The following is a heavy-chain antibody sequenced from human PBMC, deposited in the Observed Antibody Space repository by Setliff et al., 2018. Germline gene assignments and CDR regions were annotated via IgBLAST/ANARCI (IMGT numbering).Heavy chain of an antibody. Sequence: SETLSLTCTVSGDSIINYYWSWIRQPPGKGLEWIGNIYSSGSTNYNPSLKSRVTISVDTSKNQFSLNLTSVTAADTAVYYCAREGFYCTNGVCYRPLDYWGQGTLVTAPQ. V-gene: IGHV4-4*08. D-gene: IGHD2-8*01. CDR3: AREGFYCTNGVCYRPLDY. CDR1: GDSIINYY. CDR2: IYSSGST. J-gene: IGHJ4*02.